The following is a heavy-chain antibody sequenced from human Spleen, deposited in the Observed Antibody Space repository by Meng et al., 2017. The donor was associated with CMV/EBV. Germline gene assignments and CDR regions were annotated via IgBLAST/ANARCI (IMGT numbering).Heavy chain of an antibody. Sequence: SGGTFSNYGVGGRRQAPGQGLEWMGGISPVFGKEDYEQKFQGKVTITADESTTTTYMELSSLRFDDTAVYFCARDVVVVGARGRYFDSWGQGTLVTVSS. V-gene: IGHV1-69*01. CDR1: GGTFSNYG. J-gene: IGHJ4*02. CDR3: ARDVVVVGARGRYFDS. D-gene: IGHD2-15*01. CDR2: ISPVFGKE.